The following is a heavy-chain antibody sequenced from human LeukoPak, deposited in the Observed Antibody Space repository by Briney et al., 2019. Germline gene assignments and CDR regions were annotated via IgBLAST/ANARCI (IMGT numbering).Heavy chain of an antibody. CDR2: INPNSGGT. CDR1: GYTFTGYY. V-gene: IGHV1-2*02. CDR3: ARESRSYYILLSRYYGMDV. D-gene: IGHD1-26*01. J-gene: IGHJ6*02. Sequence: ASVKVSCKASGYTFTGYYMHWVRQAPGQGLEWMGWINPNSGGTNYAQKLQGRVTMTRDTSISTAYMELSRLRSDDTAVYYCARESRSYYILLSRYYGMDVWGQGTTVTVSS.